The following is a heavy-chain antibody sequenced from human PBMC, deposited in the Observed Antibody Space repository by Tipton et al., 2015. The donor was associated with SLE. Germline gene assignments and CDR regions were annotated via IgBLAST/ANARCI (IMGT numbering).Heavy chain of an antibody. CDR2: IYYSGST. Sequence: TLSLTCTVSGGSISSSSYYWGWIRQPPGKGLEWIGSIYYSGSTYYNPSLKSRVTISVDTPKNQFSLKLSSVTAADTAVYYCARLPTVAGLYYYYYYMDVWGKGTTVTVSS. CDR1: GGSISSSSYY. J-gene: IGHJ6*03. D-gene: IGHD6-19*01. CDR3: ARLPTVAGLYYYYYYMDV. V-gene: IGHV4-39*01.